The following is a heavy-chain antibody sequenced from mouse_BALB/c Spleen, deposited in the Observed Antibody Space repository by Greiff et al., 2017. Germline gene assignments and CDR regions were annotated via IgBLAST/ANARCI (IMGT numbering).Heavy chain of an antibody. Sequence: EVKLQESGGGLVQPGGSMKLSCVASGFTFSNYWMNWVRQSPEKGLEWVAEIRLKSNNYATHYAESVKGRFTISRDDSKSSVYLQMNNLRAEDTGIYYCTLYYYGPCAYWGQGTLVTVSA. D-gene: IGHD1-1*01. CDR3: TLYYYGPCAY. CDR1: GFTFSNYW. J-gene: IGHJ3*01. CDR2: IRLKSNNYAT. V-gene: IGHV6-6*02.